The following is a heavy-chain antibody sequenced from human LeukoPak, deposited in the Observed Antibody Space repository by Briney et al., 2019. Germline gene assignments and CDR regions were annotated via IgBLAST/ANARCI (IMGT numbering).Heavy chain of an antibody. CDR3: ARVGTSSNYYYYMDV. Sequence: GGSLRLSCAASGFTFSSYTMNWVRQAPGKGLERVSYISSSGGTIYYADSVKGRFTISRDNAKNSLYLQMNSPRAEDTAVYYCARVGTSSNYYYYMDVWGKGTTVTVSS. CDR1: GFTFSSYT. J-gene: IGHJ6*03. CDR2: ISSSGGTI. D-gene: IGHD1-1*01. V-gene: IGHV3-48*04.